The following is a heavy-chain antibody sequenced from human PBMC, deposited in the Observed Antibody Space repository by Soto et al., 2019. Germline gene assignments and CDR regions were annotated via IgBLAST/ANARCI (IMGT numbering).Heavy chain of an antibody. Sequence: GECLKISCKASGYTFTDAWIGWVRQMPGKGLEWMGIVYPGDSQTRYNPSFQGQITISADKSITTAYLQWTSLKASDSAMYYCARQKGYWGQGTLVTVSS. CDR3: ARQKGY. V-gene: IGHV5-51*01. CDR1: GYTFTDAW. CDR2: VYPGDSQT. J-gene: IGHJ4*02.